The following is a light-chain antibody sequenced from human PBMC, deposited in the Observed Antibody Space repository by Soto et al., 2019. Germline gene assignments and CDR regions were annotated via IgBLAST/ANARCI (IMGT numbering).Light chain of an antibody. CDR2: GAS. J-gene: IGKJ5*01. V-gene: IGKV3-20*01. CDR1: QSVSSSY. CDR3: QQYGSSPRVT. Sequence: EIVLTQSPGTPSLSPGERATLSCRASQSVSSSYLAWYQQKPGQAPRLLIYGASSRATSIPDRFSGSGSGTDFTLTISRLEPEDFAVYYCQQYGSSPRVTFGQGTRLEIK.